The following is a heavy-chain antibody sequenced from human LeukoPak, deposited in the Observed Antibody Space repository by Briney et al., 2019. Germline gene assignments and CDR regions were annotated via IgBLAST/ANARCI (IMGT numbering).Heavy chain of an antibody. Sequence: SETLSLTCAVSGGSISSSNWWSWVRQPPGKGLEWVGEVYHSGSTNYNPSLKSRVTISIDQSHNQFSLRLSSVTAADTAVYYCARYTFGGVIAPDWGQGTLVTASS. D-gene: IGHD3-16*02. CDR3: ARYTFGGVIAPD. CDR1: GGSISSSNW. CDR2: VYHSGST. J-gene: IGHJ4*02. V-gene: IGHV4-4*02.